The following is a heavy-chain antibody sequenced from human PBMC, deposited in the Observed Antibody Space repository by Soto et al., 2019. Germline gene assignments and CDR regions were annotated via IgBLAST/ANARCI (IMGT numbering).Heavy chain of an antibody. CDR1: GYPFRDYY. V-gene: IGHV1-46*01. Sequence: ASVKVSCKASGYPFRDYYVHWVRQAPGQGLEWMGFINPGGDSTTYVQKFQGRVTMTRDTSTSTVYMDLRSMRSEDTAVYYCERGSSLALEYWGQGTAVTVSS. CDR2: INPGGDST. J-gene: IGHJ4*02. CDR3: ERGSSLALEY.